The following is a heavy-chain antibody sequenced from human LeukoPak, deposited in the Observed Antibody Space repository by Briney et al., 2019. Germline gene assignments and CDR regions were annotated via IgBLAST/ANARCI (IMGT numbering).Heavy chain of an antibody. CDR2: TSYDGSNK. V-gene: IGHV3-30-3*01. CDR1: GFTFSSYA. J-gene: IGHJ4*02. D-gene: IGHD3-22*01. Sequence: PGRSLRLSCAASGFTFSSYAMHWVRQAPGKGLEWVAVTSYDGSNKYYADSVKGRFTISRDNSKNTPYLQMNSLRAEDTAVYYCASLGLYYDSSGLDYWGQGTLVTVSP. CDR3: ASLGLYYDSSGLDY.